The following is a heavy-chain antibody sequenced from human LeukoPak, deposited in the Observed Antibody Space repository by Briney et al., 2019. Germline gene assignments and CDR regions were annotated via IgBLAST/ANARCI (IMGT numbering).Heavy chain of an antibody. CDR3: AKGGYFSFDM. D-gene: IGHD2-2*03. Sequence: PGGSLRLSCAASGFNFIRHHMSWVRQTPGKGLEWVSGISGDHAGRLGATYYADSVQGRFTISRDNSKSALYLQMHSLRAEDTAMYFCAKGGYFSFDMWGQGTKVTVSS. V-gene: IGHV3-23*01. CDR2: ISGDHAGRLGAT. CDR1: GFNFIRHH. J-gene: IGHJ3*02.